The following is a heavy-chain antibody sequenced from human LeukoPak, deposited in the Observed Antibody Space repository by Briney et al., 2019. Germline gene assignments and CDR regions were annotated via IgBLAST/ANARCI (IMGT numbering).Heavy chain of an antibody. CDR2: INPNSGGT. Sequence: ASVKVSCKASGYTFTGYYMHWVRQAPGQGLEWMGWINPNSGGTNYAQKFQGRVTMTRDTSASTAYMELSSLRSEDTAVYYCARRLRLGELSLPFDYWGQGTLVTVSS. CDR3: ARRLRLGELSLPFDY. CDR1: GYTFTGYY. V-gene: IGHV1-2*02. D-gene: IGHD3-16*02. J-gene: IGHJ4*02.